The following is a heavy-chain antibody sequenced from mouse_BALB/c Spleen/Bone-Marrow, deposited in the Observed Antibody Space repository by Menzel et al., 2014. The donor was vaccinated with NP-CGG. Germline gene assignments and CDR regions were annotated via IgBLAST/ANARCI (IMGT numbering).Heavy chain of an antibody. D-gene: IGHD2-14*01. CDR2: INPYNDGT. Sequence: EVQLQQSGPELVKPGASVKMSCKASGYTFTSYVMHWVKQKPGQGLEWIGYINPYNDGTKYNEKFKGMATLTSDRSSSTAYMELSSLTSEDSAVYXCXKGGNYRYDFDYWGQGTTLTVSS. V-gene: IGHV1-14*01. CDR1: GYTFTSYV. J-gene: IGHJ2*01. CDR3: XKGGNYRYDFDY.